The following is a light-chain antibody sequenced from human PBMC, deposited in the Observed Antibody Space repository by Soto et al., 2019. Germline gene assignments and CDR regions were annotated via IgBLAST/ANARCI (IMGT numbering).Light chain of an antibody. Sequence: QSSLTQPRSVSRSPGLSVTISCTGTRSDVGGYNYVSWYQQHPGKAPKLIIYDVTTRPSGVPDRFSGSKSGNTASPTISGLQAEDEADYYGSSHAGSSVVFGTGTKVTVL. V-gene: IGLV2-11*01. CDR1: RSDVGGYNY. J-gene: IGLJ1*01. CDR3: SSHAGSSVV. CDR2: DVT.